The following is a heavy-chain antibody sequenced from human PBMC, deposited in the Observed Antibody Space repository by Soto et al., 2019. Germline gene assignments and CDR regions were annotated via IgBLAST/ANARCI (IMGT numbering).Heavy chain of an antibody. D-gene: IGHD3-10*01. CDR2: IYHSGST. CDR1: GGSVSGGNYY. Sequence: SETLSLTCTVSGGSVSGGNYYWSWIRQPPGKGLEWVGYIYHSGSTNYNPSLKSRVTISIDTSRNHFSLKLTSVTAADTAMYFCVRGVLSWGQGTLVTVSS. CDR3: VRGVLS. J-gene: IGHJ1*01. V-gene: IGHV4-61*03.